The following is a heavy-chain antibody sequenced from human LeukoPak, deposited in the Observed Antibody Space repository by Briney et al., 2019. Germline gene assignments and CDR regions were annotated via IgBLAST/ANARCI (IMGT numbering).Heavy chain of an antibody. CDR2: ISGNGGST. V-gene: IGHV3-64*01. J-gene: IGHJ4*02. D-gene: IGHD1-26*01. CDR3: ARGQSRWELLNPPDY. Sequence: GGSLRLSCAASGFTFSGYAMHWVRQAPGKGLEYVSAISGNGGSTYYANSVKGRFTISRDNSKNTLYLQMGSLRAEDMAVYYCARGQSRWELLNPPDYWGQGTLVTVSS. CDR1: GFTFSGYA.